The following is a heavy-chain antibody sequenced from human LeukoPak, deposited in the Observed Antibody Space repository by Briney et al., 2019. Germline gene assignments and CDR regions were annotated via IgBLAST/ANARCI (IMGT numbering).Heavy chain of an antibody. D-gene: IGHD2-2*01. CDR2: ISGSGGST. CDR1: GFTFRSYA. CDR3: AKGDLRYCSSTSCYAGGGFDY. J-gene: IGHJ4*02. Sequence: GGSLRLSCAASGFTFRSYAMSWVRQAPGKGLEWVSAISGSGGSTYYADSVKGRFTISRDNSKNTLYLQMNSLRAEDTAVYYCAKGDLRYCSSTSCYAGGGFDYWGQGTLVTVSS. V-gene: IGHV3-23*01.